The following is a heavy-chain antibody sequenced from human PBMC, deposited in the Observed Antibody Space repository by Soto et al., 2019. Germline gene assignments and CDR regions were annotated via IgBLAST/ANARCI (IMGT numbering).Heavy chain of an antibody. J-gene: IGHJ4*02. Sequence: QVQLQESGPGLVKTSQTLSLTCTVSGASTGSGGYYWSWIRQHPGKGLEWIGYIYYTGSTYYSPSLKSRASIXXDTSXXQFXLXLDSVTAADTAVYYCARADYGDRGLAFDSWGQGTLVTVSS. V-gene: IGHV4-31*03. CDR2: IYYTGST. CDR3: ARADYGDRGLAFDS. D-gene: IGHD4-17*01. CDR1: GASTGSGGYY.